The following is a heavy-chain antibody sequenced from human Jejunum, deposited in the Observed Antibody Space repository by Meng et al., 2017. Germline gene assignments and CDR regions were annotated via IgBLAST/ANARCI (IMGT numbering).Heavy chain of an antibody. V-gene: IGHV3-33*01. Sequence: GGSLRLSCAASGFTFSSYGMHWVRQAPGKGLEWVALIWYDGSNTYYADSVKGRFTISRDNSKNTLYLQMSSLRAEDTAVYYCARGSTPTNFDYWGQGTLVTVSS. J-gene: IGHJ4*02. CDR3: ARGSTPTNFDY. CDR1: GFTFSSYG. D-gene: IGHD1-26*01. CDR2: IWYDGSNT.